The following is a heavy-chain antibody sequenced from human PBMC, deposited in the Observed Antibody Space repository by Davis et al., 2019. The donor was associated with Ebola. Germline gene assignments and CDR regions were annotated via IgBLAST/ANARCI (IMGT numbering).Heavy chain of an antibody. CDR3: ARGGYSVYYYYYYGMDV. V-gene: IGHV1-18*01. CDR2: ISAYNGNT. CDR1: GYTFTSYG. D-gene: IGHD4-11*01. J-gene: IGHJ6*02. Sequence: AASVKVSCKASGYTFTSYGISWVRQAPGQGLEWMGWISAYNGNTNYAQKLQGRVTMTRDTSISTAYMELSRLRSDDTAVYYCARGGYSVYYYYYYGMDVWGQGTTVTVSS.